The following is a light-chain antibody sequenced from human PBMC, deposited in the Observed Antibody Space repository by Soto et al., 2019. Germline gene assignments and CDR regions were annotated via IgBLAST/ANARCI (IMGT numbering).Light chain of an antibody. CDR2: DAS. V-gene: IGKV3-11*01. CDR1: QSVSSY. CDR3: QQRSNWPPIT. Sequence: EIVLTQSPATLSLSPGERATLSCRASQSVSSYLAWYQQKPGQAPRLLIYDASNRATGIPARFSGSGSGTDFTLTISSLEPEDFAVYYWQQRSNWPPITFGQGTRLEI. J-gene: IGKJ5*01.